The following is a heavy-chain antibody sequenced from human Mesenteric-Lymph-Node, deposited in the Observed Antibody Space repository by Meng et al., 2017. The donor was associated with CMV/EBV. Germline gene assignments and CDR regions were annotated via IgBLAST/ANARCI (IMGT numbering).Heavy chain of an antibody. D-gene: IGHD1-1*01. CDR3: ARGGSTYFDY. Sequence: GESLKISCAASGFTFSSYAMSWVRQAPGKGLVWVSRIYNDGSRTNYADSVKGRFTISRDNAKNTLYLQMNSLRAEDTAVYYCARGGSTYFDYWGQGTLVTVSS. V-gene: IGHV3-74*01. J-gene: IGHJ4*02. CDR2: IYNDGSRT. CDR1: GFTFSSYA.